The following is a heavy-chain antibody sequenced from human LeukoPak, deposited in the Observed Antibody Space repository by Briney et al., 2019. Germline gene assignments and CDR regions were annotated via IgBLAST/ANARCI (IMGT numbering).Heavy chain of an antibody. D-gene: IGHD6-13*01. CDR2: ISGSGGSST. CDR3: ANSAAVGTFY. CDR1: GFTFSSYA. Sequence: WGSLRLSCAASGFTFSSYAMSWVRQAPGKGLEWVSAISGSGGSSTYYADSVKGRFTISRDNSKNTLYLQMNSLRAEDTAVYYCANSAAVGTFYWGQGTLVTVSS. J-gene: IGHJ4*02. V-gene: IGHV3-23*01.